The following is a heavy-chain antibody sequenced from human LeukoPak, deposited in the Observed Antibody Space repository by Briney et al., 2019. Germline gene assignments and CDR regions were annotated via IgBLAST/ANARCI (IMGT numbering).Heavy chain of an antibody. J-gene: IGHJ4*02. D-gene: IGHD1-26*01. Sequence: AASVKVSCKASGYTFTGYYMHWVRQAPGQGLEWMGIINPSGGSTSYAQKFQGRVTMTRDMSTSTVYMELSSLRSEDTAVYYCASRSRGDTVGAVDGDYWGQGTLVTVSS. V-gene: IGHV1-46*01. CDR2: INPSGGST. CDR3: ASRSRGDTVGAVDGDY. CDR1: GYTFTGYY.